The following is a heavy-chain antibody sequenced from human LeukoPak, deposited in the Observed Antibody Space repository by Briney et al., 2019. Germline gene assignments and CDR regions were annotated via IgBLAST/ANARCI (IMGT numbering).Heavy chain of an antibody. J-gene: IGHJ4*02. CDR3: ARGRIVGATIDY. CDR1: GGSFSSYY. V-gene: IGHV4-34*01. CDR2: INHSGST. D-gene: IGHD1-26*01. Sequence: SETLSLTCAVYGGSFSSYYWSWIRQPPGKGLEWIGEINHSGSTNYNPSLKSRVTISVDTSKNQFSLKLSSVTAADTAVYYCARGRIVGATIDYWGQGTLVTVSS.